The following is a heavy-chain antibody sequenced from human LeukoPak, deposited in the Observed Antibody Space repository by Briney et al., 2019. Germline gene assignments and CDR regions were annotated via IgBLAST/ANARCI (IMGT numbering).Heavy chain of an antibody. V-gene: IGHV4-4*07. J-gene: IGHJ5*02. D-gene: IGHD3-22*01. CDR3: ARDHYYDSNGLPGIGP. CDR1: GGSISSYY. CDR2: IYTSGST. Sequence: SETLSLTCTVSGGSISSYYWSWIRQPAGKGLEWIGRIYTSGSTNYNPSLQSRVTMSVDTSKNQFSLKLRSVTAADTAVYYCARDHYYDSNGLPGIGPWGQGTLVTVSS.